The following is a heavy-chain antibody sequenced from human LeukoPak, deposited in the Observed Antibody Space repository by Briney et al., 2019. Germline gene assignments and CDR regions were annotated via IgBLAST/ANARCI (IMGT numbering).Heavy chain of an antibody. D-gene: IGHD3-22*01. J-gene: IGHJ4*02. CDR3: ARVVGDGYSDY. Sequence: PSETLSLTCTVSGGSINTYHWSWIRQPPGKGLEWIGYTHYSANINYNPSLKSRVTISIDTSKNQFSLKLSSVTAADTAVYHCARVVGDGYSDYWGQGTLVTVSS. V-gene: IGHV4-59*01. CDR2: THYSANI. CDR1: GGSINTYH.